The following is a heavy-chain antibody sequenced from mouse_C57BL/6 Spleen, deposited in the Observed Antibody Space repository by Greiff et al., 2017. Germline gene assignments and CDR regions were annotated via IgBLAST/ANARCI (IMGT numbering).Heavy chain of an antibody. CDR1: GFSLTSYG. CDR2: IWSGGST. V-gene: IGHV2-2*01. Sequence: VQLQESGPGLVQPSQSLSITCTVSGFSLTSYGVHWVRQSPGKGLEWLGVIWSGGSTDYNAAFISRLSISKDNSKSQVFFKMNSLQADDTAIYYCARNSKITTVVATPSYFDVWGTGTTVTVSS. J-gene: IGHJ1*03. D-gene: IGHD1-1*01. CDR3: ARNSKITTVVATPSYFDV.